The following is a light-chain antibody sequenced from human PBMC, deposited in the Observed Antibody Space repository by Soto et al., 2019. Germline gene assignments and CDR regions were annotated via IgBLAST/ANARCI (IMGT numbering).Light chain of an antibody. CDR3: SSYAGSSNFV. CDR2: EVS. CDR1: SSDVGDYNY. V-gene: IGLV2-8*01. Sequence: QSALTQPPSASGSPGQSVTISYTGTSSDVGDYNYVSWYQQHPGKAPKLMIYEVSKRPSGVPDRFSGSKSGNTASLTVSGLQAEDEADYYCSSYAGSSNFVFGGGTKLTVL. J-gene: IGLJ2*01.